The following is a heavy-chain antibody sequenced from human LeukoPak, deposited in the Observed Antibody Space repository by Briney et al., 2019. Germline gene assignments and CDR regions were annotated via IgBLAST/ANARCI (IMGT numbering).Heavy chain of an antibody. Sequence: GVSLTLSCAASGFTFSSYDMSWLRQAPGKGLEWVSAISGSGGSTYYADSVKGRFTISRDNSKNTLYLQMNSLRAEDTAVYYCAKDSHHLEPGRTWFDPWGQGTLVTVPS. CDR1: GFTFSSYD. J-gene: IGHJ5*02. CDR3: AKDSHHLEPGRTWFDP. D-gene: IGHD1-1*01. CDR2: ISGSGGST. V-gene: IGHV3-23*01.